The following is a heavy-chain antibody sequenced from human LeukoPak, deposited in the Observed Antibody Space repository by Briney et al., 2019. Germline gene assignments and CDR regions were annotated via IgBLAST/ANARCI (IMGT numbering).Heavy chain of an antibody. CDR1: GFSVSSNY. V-gene: IGHV3-66*01. Sequence: PGGSLRLSCAGAGFSVSSNYIRWDRQAPGKGLEWVSITYSGGSTYYVDSVKGRFSISRDNSKNTLFLQMNSLRAEDTAVYYCARKALYDSSISAFDIWGQGTMVTVSS. D-gene: IGHD3-22*01. CDR2: TYSGGST. J-gene: IGHJ3*02. CDR3: ARKALYDSSISAFDI.